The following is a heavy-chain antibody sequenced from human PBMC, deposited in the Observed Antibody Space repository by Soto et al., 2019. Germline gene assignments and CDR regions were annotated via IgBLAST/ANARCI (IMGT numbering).Heavy chain of an antibody. V-gene: IGHV4-59*01. CDR2: IYYSGST. Sequence: ETLSLTCTVSGGSISSYYWSWIRQPPGKGLEWIGYIYYSGSTNYNPSLKSRVTISVDTSKNQFSLKLSSVTAADTAVYYCARELLGYCSGGSCPYYFDYWGQGTLVTVSS. J-gene: IGHJ4*02. CDR1: GGSISSYY. CDR3: ARELLGYCSGGSCPYYFDY. D-gene: IGHD2-15*01.